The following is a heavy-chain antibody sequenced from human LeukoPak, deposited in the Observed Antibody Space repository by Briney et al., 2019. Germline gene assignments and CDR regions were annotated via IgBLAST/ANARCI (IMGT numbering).Heavy chain of an antibody. J-gene: IGHJ4*02. V-gene: IGHV3-23*01. D-gene: IGHD1-26*01. CDR1: GFMFDDYA. CDR2: ISGSGGSP. CDR3: AKGSRGSYYGSYYDY. Sequence: GGSLRLSCAASGFMFDDYAMSWVRQAPGKGLEWVSAISGSGGSPYYADSVKGRFTIARDSSKNTLYLQMNSLRADDTAVYYCAKGSRGSYYGSYYDYWGQGTLVAVSS.